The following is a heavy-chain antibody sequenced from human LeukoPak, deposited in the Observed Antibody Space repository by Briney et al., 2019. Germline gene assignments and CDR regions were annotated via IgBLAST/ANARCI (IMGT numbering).Heavy chain of an antibody. CDR1: GFTFSNYA. D-gene: IGHD3-10*01. J-gene: IGHJ4*02. CDR3: AQPLWFGE. V-gene: IGHV3-30-3*01. Sequence: GGSLRLSCAASGFTFSNYAILWVRQAPGKGLEWVAVISYDGSSKNFADSVKGRFTISRDNSKNTLYLQMNSLRVEDTAVYYCAQPLWFGEWGQGTLVTVSS. CDR2: ISYDGSSK.